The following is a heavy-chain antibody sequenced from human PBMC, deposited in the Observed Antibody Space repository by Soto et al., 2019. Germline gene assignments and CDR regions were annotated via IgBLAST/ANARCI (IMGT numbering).Heavy chain of an antibody. Sequence: LTSAAYLRSFSGYYWRGIRQHPGKGLEWIGEINHSGSTNYNPSLKSRVTISVDTSKNQFSLKLSSVTAADTAGYYWAREGADSQNYYYGTDVCGQGTTVT. D-gene: IGHD3-16*01. CDR3: AREGADSQNYYYGTDV. V-gene: IGHV4-34*01. J-gene: IGHJ6*02. CDR1: LRSFSGYY. CDR2: INHSGST.